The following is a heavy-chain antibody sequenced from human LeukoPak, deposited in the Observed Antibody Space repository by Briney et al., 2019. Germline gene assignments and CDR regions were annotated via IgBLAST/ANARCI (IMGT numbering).Heavy chain of an antibody. V-gene: IGHV3-21*01. CDR2: ISSSSSYI. CDR1: GFTFSSYS. CDR3: ARDHYYDSRGYDY. Sequence: PGGSLRLSCAASGFTFSSYSMNWVRQAPGKGLEWVSSISSSSSYIYYADSVKGRFTISRDNAKNSLYLQMNSLRAEDTAVYYCARDHYYDSRGYDYWGRGTLVTVSS. J-gene: IGHJ4*02. D-gene: IGHD3-22*01.